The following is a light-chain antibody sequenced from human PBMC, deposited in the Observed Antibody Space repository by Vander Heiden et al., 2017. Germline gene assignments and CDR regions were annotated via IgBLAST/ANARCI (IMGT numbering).Light chain of an antibody. J-gene: IGKJ3*01. CDR1: QSISSY. CDR2: GAS. Sequence: DIQMTQSPSSLSASVGDRVTITCRASQSISSYLNWYQQKPGKAPKLLIYGASSVQSGVPLRFSGSGSGTDFALTISSLQPADFAIYYCQQSYSNPFTFGPGTKVDIK. CDR3: QQSYSNPFT. V-gene: IGKV1-39*01.